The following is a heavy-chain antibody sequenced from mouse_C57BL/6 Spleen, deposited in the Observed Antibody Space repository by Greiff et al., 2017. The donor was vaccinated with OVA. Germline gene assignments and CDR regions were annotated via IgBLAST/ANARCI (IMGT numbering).Heavy chain of an antibody. V-gene: IGHV1-53*01. CDR3: ARGGTTVVARNAMDY. CDR2: ISPSNGGT. D-gene: IGHD1-1*01. J-gene: IGHJ4*01. Sequence: HVQLQQPGTELVKPGASVKLSCTASGYTFTSYWMHWVQQRPGQGLEWVGYISPSNGGTNYTEKFKSQATLPVDKSSSTAYMQLTSLTSEDLAVDDSARGGTTVVARNAMDYWGQGTSVTVSS. CDR1: GYTFTSYW.